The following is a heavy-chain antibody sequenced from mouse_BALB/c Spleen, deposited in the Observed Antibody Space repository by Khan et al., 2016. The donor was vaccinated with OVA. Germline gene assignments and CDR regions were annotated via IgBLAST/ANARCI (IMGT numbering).Heavy chain of an antibody. CDR2: IYPYNDDT. Sequence: VPLPPSLPSLLKPGASVNISFHSSLSTFPTYFLHWVNQKPVQGLEWIGYIYPYNDDTKYNEKFKGKATLTSDKSSSTAYMELNRLTSEDSAVYFCARNYRSAVYFDYWGQGTTLTVSS. J-gene: IGHJ2*01. CDR3: ARNYRSAVYFDY. CDR1: LSTFPTYF. D-gene: IGHD2-14*01. V-gene: IGHV1S136*01.